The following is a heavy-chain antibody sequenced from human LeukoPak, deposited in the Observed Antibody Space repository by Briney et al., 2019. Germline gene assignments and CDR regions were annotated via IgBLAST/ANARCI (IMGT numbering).Heavy chain of an antibody. V-gene: IGHV4-4*07. D-gene: IGHD3-10*01. CDR1: GYSISSGYY. Sequence: SETLSLTCSVSGYSISSGYYWGWIRQPAGKGLEWIGRIYTSGSTNYNPSLKSRVTTSVDTSKNQFSLKLSSVTAADTAVYYCARDNGSGSYYNRLDPWGQGTLVTVSS. CDR3: ARDNGSGSYYNRLDP. CDR2: IYTSGST. J-gene: IGHJ5*02.